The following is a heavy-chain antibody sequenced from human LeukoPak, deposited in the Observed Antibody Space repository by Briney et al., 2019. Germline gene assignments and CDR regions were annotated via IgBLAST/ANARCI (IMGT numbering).Heavy chain of an antibody. V-gene: IGHV3-9*01. CDR1: GFTFDDYA. Sequence: GGSLRLSCAASGFTFDDYAMHWVRQAPGKGLGWVSGISWNSGSIGYADSVKGRFTISRDNAKNTVYLQMNSLRVEDTAVYYCAKPVATSDAFDMWGQGTMVTVSS. CDR3: AKPVATSDAFDM. D-gene: IGHD5-12*01. J-gene: IGHJ3*02. CDR2: ISWNSGSI.